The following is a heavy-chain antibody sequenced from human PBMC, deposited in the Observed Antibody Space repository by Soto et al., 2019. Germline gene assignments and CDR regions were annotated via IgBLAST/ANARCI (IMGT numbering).Heavy chain of an antibody. CDR1: GGTFSRYS. D-gene: IGHD2-2*01. CDR2: IIPIFGIA. Sequence: QVQLVQSGAEVKKPGSSVKVSCKASGGTFSRYSITWVRQAPGHGLEWIGRIIPIFGIASYAQKFQGSVTIPAGESTRQAYMEPSSLRSDDTAVYYCAREDRAREAGLVPAAIAGMDVWGQGTTGTVSS. V-gene: IGHV1-69*08. CDR3: AREDRAREAGLVPAAIAGMDV. J-gene: IGHJ6*02.